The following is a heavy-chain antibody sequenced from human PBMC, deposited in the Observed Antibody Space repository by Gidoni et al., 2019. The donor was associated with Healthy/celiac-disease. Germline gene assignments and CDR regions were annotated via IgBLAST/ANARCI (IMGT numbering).Heavy chain of an antibody. V-gene: IGHV3-30-3*01. D-gene: IGHD6-19*01. CDR3: ARDSSGLRFDP. CDR1: GSTFSSYA. CDR2: ISYDGSNK. J-gene: IGHJ5*02. Sequence: QVQMVESGGGVVEPGRSLRLSCAASGSTFSSYAMHWVRQAPGKGLEWVAVISYDGSNKYYADSVKGRFPISRDNSKNTLYLQMNSLRAEDTAVYYCARDSSGLRFDPWGQGTLVTVSS.